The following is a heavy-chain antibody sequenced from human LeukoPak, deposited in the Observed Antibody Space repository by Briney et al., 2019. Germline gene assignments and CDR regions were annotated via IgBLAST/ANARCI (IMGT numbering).Heavy chain of an antibody. D-gene: IGHD1-26*01. J-gene: IGHJ4*02. CDR2: IWYDGSNK. Sequence: PGRSLRLSCAASGFTFSSYGMHWVRQAPGKGLEWVAVIWYDGSNKYYADSVEGRFTISRDNSKNTLYLQMNSLRAEDTAVYYCAKDLSLGAIDYWRQGTLVTVSS. V-gene: IGHV3-33*06. CDR3: AKDLSLGAIDY. CDR1: GFTFSSYG.